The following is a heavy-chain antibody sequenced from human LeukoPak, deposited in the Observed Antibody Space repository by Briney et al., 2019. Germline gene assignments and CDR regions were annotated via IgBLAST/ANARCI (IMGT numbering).Heavy chain of an antibody. J-gene: IGHJ3*02. D-gene: IGHD3-3*01. CDR3: ARGGITIFGVVIRDAFDI. CDR1: GFTFSSYG. CDR2: ISYDGSNK. V-gene: IGHV3-30*03. Sequence: PGRSLRLSCAASGFTFSSYGMHWVRQAPGKGLEWVAVISYDGSNKYYADSVKGRFTISRDNSKNTLYLQMNSLRAEDTAVYYCARGGITIFGVVIRDAFDIWGQGTMVTVSS.